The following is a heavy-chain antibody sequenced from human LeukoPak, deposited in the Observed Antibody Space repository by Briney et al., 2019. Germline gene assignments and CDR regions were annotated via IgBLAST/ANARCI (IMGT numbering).Heavy chain of an antibody. V-gene: IGHV3-9*01. D-gene: IGHD3-3*01. CDR2: ISWNSGSI. Sequence: GRSLRLSCAASGFTFDDYAMHWVRQAPGKGLEWVSGISWNSGSIGYADSVKGRFTISRDNAKNSLYLQMNSLRAEDTALYYCAKDSLRFLEWLGGYFDYWGQGTLVTVSS. CDR3: AKDSLRFLEWLGGYFDY. J-gene: IGHJ4*02. CDR1: GFTFDDYA.